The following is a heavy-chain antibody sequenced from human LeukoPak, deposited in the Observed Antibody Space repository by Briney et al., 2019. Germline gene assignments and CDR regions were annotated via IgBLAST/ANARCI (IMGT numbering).Heavy chain of an antibody. V-gene: IGHV3-74*01. CDR2: ITADGSQT. Sequence: GGSLRLSCAASGVTFSNYWIHWVRQVPQKGLLWVSRITADGSQTKYADSVRGRFTISRDNAKNTVFLQMNSLRSEDTAMYYCARDGGLGTPFDFWGQGTLVTVSS. J-gene: IGHJ4*02. D-gene: IGHD3-16*01. CDR3: ARDGGLGTPFDF. CDR1: GVTFSNYW.